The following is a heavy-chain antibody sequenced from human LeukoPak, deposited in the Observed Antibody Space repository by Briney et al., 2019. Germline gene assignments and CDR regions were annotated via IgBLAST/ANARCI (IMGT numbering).Heavy chain of an antibody. CDR1: GGSISSSSYY. D-gene: IGHD4-17*01. V-gene: IGHV4-39*01. CDR3: ARQGGPYGDLDY. CDR2: IYYSGST. J-gene: IGHJ4*02. Sequence: SETLTLSCTVSGGSISSSSYYWGWIRQPPGKGLEWIGSIYYSGSTYYNPSLKSRVTISVDTSKNQFSLKLSSVTAADTAVYYCARQGGPYGDLDYWGQGTLVTVSS.